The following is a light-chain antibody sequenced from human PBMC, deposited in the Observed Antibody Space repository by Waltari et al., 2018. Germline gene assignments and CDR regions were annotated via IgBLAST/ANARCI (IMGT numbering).Light chain of an antibody. CDR3: QQYPSSPLS. CDR1: QGIDIY. V-gene: IGKV1-16*02. Sequence: DIQMTQSPSSLSASVGDRVTITWRARQGIDIYLAWVQQKTWKAPNSLIYASSSLKGGVPSKFSGSGCVTDFTLTISSLQPEDFATSYCQQYPSSPLSFRGGPK. J-gene: IGKJ4*01. CDR2: ASS.